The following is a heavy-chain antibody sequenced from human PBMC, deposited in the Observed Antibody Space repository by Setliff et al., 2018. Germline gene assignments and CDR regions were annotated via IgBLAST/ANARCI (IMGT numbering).Heavy chain of an antibody. CDR2: IYYTGRA. CDR1: GGSVSATSYY. Sequence: SETLSLTCTVSGGSVSATSYYWGWIRQPPGKGLECIGSIYYTGRAYYNPSLGSRVTISVDTSRNQFYLKVDSVTAADTAVYYCARVPGGYGDFWGQGTLVTVSS. CDR3: ARVPGGYGDF. D-gene: IGHD5-12*01. J-gene: IGHJ4*02. V-gene: IGHV4-39*07.